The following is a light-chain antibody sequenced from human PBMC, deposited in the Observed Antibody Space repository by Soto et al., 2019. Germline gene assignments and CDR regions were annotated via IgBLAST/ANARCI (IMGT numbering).Light chain of an antibody. Sequence: EIMLTQSPATLSLSPGERATLSCRASQSISSYLAWYQQEPGQAPRLLIYDASNRATGIPARFGGSGPWTGFKLTTSSLVPEDCAVAYCQHRTSWPPYTFGQGTKVDI. CDR1: QSISSY. CDR3: QHRTSWPPYT. V-gene: IGKV3-11*01. J-gene: IGKJ2*01. CDR2: DAS.